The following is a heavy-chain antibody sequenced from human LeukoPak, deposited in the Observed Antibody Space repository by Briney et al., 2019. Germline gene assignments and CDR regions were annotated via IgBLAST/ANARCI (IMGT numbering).Heavy chain of an antibody. CDR1: GFTFDDYA. D-gene: IGHD3-3*01. CDR3: AKDRRVYDFWSGLDY. CDR2: ISWNSGSI. Sequence: GGSLRLSCAASGFTFDDYAMHWVRQAPGKGLEWVSGISWNSGSIGYADSVKGRFTISRDNSKNTLYLQMNSLRAEDTAVYYCAKDRRVYDFWSGLDYWGQGTLVTVSS. J-gene: IGHJ4*02. V-gene: IGHV3-9*01.